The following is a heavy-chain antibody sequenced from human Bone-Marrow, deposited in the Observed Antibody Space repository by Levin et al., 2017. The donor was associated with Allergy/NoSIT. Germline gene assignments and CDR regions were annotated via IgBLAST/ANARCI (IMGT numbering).Heavy chain of an antibody. CDR3: AREPFNPNLDYDSSGPDE. J-gene: IGHJ4*02. Sequence: SETLSLTCAVYGGSFSGYYWSWIRQPPGKGLEWIGEINHSGSTNYNPSLKSRVTISVDTSKNQFSLKLSSVTAADTAVYYCAREPFNPNLDYDSSGPDEWGQGTLVTVSS. V-gene: IGHV4-34*01. D-gene: IGHD3-22*01. CDR2: INHSGST. CDR1: GGSFSGYY.